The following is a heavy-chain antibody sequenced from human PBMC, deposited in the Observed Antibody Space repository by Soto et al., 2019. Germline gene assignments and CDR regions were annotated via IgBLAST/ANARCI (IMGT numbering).Heavy chain of an antibody. V-gene: IGHV1-69*05. CDR2: IIPQFPTP. CDR3: VRDAADTPMVS. CDR1: GVVFLSNA. Sequence: QVQLVQSGSEVRKLGSSGQFTCQSSGVVFLSNAICWVRQATGQGLEWMGAIIPQFPTPYDAQKFHGRVTITTDESTSAAYMSLTSLISYETAVYSCVRDAADTPMVSWVQGTLLTVSS. D-gene: IGHD5-18*01. J-gene: IGHJ5*02.